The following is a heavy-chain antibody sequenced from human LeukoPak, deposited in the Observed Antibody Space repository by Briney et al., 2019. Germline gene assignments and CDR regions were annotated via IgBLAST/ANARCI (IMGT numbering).Heavy chain of an antibody. Sequence: HPSETLSLTCAVYGGSFSGYYWSWVRQAPGKGLECVSAISGSGGTTYYADSVKGRFTISRDNSKNTLYLQMNSLRAEDTAIYYCAVHGGYSSSWPSKYGYFDYWGQGTLVTVSS. CDR3: AVHGGYSSSWPSKYGYFDY. D-gene: IGHD6-13*01. V-gene: IGHV3-23*01. CDR2: ISGSGGTT. CDR1: GGSFSGYY. J-gene: IGHJ4*02.